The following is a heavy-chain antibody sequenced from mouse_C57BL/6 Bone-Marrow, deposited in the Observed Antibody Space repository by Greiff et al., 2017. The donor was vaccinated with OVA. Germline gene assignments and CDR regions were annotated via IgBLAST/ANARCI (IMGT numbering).Heavy chain of an antibody. CDR1: GFSLTSYA. D-gene: IGHD3-2*02. J-gene: IGHJ2*01. CDR3: ARNDRQLRPYYFDY. CDR2: IWTGGGT. Sequence: VKLMESGPGLVAPSQSLSITCTVSGFSLTSYAISWVRQPPGKGLEWLGVIWTGGGTNYNSALKSRLSISKDNSKSQVFLKMNSLQTDDTARYYCARNDRQLRPYYFDYWGQGTTLTVSS. V-gene: IGHV2-9-1*01.